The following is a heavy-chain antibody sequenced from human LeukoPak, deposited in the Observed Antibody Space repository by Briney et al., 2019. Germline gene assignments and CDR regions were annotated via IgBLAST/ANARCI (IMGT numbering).Heavy chain of an antibody. D-gene: IGHD3-10*01. J-gene: IGHJ4*02. CDR1: GFTFSSYA. CDR3: AKDQGFGELLYQGNFDY. Sequence: GGSLRLSCAASGFTFSSYAMSWVRQAPGKGLEWVSAISGSGGSTYYADSVKGRFTISRDNSKNTLYLQMNSLRAEDTAVYYCAKDQGFGELLYQGNFDYWGQGTLVTVSS. V-gene: IGHV3-23*01. CDR2: ISGSGGST.